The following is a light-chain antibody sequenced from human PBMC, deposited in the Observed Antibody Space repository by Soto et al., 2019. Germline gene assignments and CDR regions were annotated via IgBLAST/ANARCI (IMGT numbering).Light chain of an antibody. CDR3: AAWDDNLNAYV. V-gene: IGLV1-47*02. CDR1: TSNIGTFY. J-gene: IGLJ1*01. CDR2: LGD. Sequence: QSALTQPPSASSTHGQTVTISCSGSTSNIGTFYVYWYQHLPGTAPKLLIYLGDQRASGVSDRFSGSKSGTSASLAINGLRSDDEADYYCAAWDDNLNAYVFGSGTKVTVL.